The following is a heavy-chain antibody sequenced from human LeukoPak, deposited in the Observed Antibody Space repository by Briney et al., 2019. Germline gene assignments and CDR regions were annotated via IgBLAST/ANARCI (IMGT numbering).Heavy chain of an antibody. J-gene: IGHJ6*03. CDR3: ARGRKGVPQRGWGYYYMDV. Sequence: ASVKVSCKASGYTFTSYDINWVRQATGQGLEWMGWMNPNSGNTGYAQKFQGRVTITRNTSISTAYMELSSLRSEDTAVYYCARGRKGVPQRGWGYYYMDVWGKGTTVTVSS. V-gene: IGHV1-8*03. D-gene: IGHD3-10*01. CDR2: MNPNSGNT. CDR1: GYTFTSYD.